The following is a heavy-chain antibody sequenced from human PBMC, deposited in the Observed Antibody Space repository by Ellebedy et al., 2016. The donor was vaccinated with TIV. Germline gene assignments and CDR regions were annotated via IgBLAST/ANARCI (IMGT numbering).Heavy chain of an antibody. Sequence: GESLKISCAASGFTFSTYAVHWVRQAPDKGLEWVAVISSDGSSKYYADSVKGRFTISRDNSKSTLYLQMNSLRAEDTAVYYCARDPVGVGPAFDVWGQGTMVTVSS. V-gene: IGHV3-30-3*01. CDR3: ARDPVGVGPAFDV. CDR1: GFTFSTYA. D-gene: IGHD4-23*01. J-gene: IGHJ3*01. CDR2: ISSDGSSK.